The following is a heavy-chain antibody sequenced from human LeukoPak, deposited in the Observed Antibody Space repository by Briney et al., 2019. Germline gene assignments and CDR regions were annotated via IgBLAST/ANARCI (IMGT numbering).Heavy chain of an antibody. D-gene: IGHD3-3*01. CDR3: ARDRYYDFWSGYYDQFDY. Sequence: GGSLRLSCAASGFTFSSYWMSWIRQAPGKGLEWVSYISSSGSTIYYADSVKGRFTISRDNAKNSLYLQMNSLRAEDTAVYYCARDRYYDFWSGYYDQFDYWGQGTLVTVSS. J-gene: IGHJ4*02. CDR1: GFTFSSYW. V-gene: IGHV3-11*01. CDR2: ISSSGSTI.